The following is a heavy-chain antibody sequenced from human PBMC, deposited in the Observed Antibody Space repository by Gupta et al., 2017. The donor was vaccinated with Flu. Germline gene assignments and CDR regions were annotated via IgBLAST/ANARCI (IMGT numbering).Heavy chain of an antibody. V-gene: IGHV1-2*06. CDR2: IRPHSGGT. CDR3: VRDQYRPRSSVMGGFDS. D-gene: IGHD3-16*01. Sequence: QVLLVQSGPDVRAPGDSVKVSCRTSGYTFTDYQIHWVRQAPGRNLEWMGRIRPHSGGTDYAQSFQGRVSITMDLSMTTAYMELSSLKSDDTAVYFCVRDQYRPRSSVMGGFDSWGQGTLVTVSS. J-gene: IGHJ4*02. CDR1: GYTFTDYQ.